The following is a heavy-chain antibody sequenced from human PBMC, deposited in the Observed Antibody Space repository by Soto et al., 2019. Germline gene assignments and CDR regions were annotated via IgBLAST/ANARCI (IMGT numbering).Heavy chain of an antibody. V-gene: IGHV4-34*01. D-gene: IGHD1-1*01. J-gene: IGHJ4*02. Sequence: QVQLQQWGAGLVKPSETLSLSCAVYGQSFSGHSWAWIRQPPGKGLEWIGEINESGSTYYNPSLTSRFTISTDTSKKQCSRKLSSVSAADTAAYFCARGSGIVALPGELEDVKYDYWGQGTLVNVSS. CDR1: GQSFSGHS. CDR2: INESGST. CDR3: ARGSGIVALPGELEDVKYDY.